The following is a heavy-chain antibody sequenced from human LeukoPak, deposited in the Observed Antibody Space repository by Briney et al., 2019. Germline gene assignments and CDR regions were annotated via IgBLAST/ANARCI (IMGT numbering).Heavy chain of an antibody. Sequence: PGGSLRLSCAASGFTFTIYAMTWVRQAPGKGLEWVSGIYGSGQTTYYADSVKGRFTISRDNSKNTLYLQMSSLRLGDTAVYYCAKVSKQWLDGYLDFWGQGALVTVSS. CDR1: GFTFTIYA. CDR3: AKVSKQWLDGYLDF. V-gene: IGHV3-23*01. CDR2: IYGSGQTT. J-gene: IGHJ4*02. D-gene: IGHD6-19*01.